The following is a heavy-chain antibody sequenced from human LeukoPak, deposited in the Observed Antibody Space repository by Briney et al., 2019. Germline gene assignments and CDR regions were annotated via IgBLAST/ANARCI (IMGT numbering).Heavy chain of an antibody. Sequence: PGGSLRLSCAASGFTFSSYAMHWVRQAPGKGLEYVSAISSNGGSTYYANSVKGRFTISRDNSKNTLYLQMGSLRAEDVAVYYCARSAIAARVITWFDPWGQGTLVTVSS. CDR1: GFTFSSYA. V-gene: IGHV3-64*01. J-gene: IGHJ5*02. CDR3: ARSAIAARVITWFDP. CDR2: ISSNGGST. D-gene: IGHD6-6*01.